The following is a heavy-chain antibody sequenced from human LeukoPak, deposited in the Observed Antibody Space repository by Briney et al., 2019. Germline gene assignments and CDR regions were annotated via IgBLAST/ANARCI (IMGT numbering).Heavy chain of an antibody. D-gene: IGHD3-10*01. V-gene: IGHV4-4*07. CDR3: ARHNGFDRGYYYYMDV. CDR1: GGFINIYY. CDR2: VYTSGIT. Sequence: PSDTLSLTCTVSGGFINIYYWSWIRQPAGKGLEWIGRVYTSGITNYNPSLKSRIPMSVDTSKNQFSLELTSVTVADTAVYYCARHNGFDRGYYYYMDVWGKGTTVTVSS. J-gene: IGHJ6*03.